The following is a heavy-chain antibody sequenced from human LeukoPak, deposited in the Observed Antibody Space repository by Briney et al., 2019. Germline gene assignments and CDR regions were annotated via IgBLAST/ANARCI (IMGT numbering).Heavy chain of an antibody. CDR2: ISSSGSTI. CDR3: ARGPSGYHNT. D-gene: IGHD5-12*01. J-gene: IGHJ4*02. Sequence: GGSLRLSCAASGFTFSSYSMNWVRQAPGKGLEWVSYISSSGSTIYYADSVKGRFTISRDNSKNTLYLQMNSLRAEDTAVYYCARGPSGYHNTGGQGTLVTVSS. V-gene: IGHV3-48*01. CDR1: GFTFSSYS.